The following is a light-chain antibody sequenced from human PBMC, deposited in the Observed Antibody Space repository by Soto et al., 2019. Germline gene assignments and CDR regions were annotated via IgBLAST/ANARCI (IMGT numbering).Light chain of an antibody. CDR1: KSDIGVYDF. Sequence: QSVLTQPPSASGSPGQSVTISCTGTKSDIGVYDFVSWYQHHPGKAPRLIIYEVVQRPSGVPDRFSGSKSGNTASLTVSGLHAADEADYFCKSYAGNNSYVFGSGTKLTVL. CDR2: EVV. J-gene: IGLJ1*01. CDR3: KSYAGNNSYV. V-gene: IGLV2-8*01.